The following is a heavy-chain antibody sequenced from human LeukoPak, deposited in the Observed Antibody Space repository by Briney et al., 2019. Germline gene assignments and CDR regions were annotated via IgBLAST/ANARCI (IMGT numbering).Heavy chain of an antibody. CDR3: AKDGQSWLQEYYYDY. D-gene: IGHD3-10*01. CDR2: ITGSGAST. Sequence: GGSLRLSCAASGFTFSSYAMTWFRQAPGKGLEWLSSITGSGASTYYADSVKGRFTVSRDNSKNSVYLQMNSLRVEDTAEYYCAKDGQSWLQEYYYDYWGQGTLVTVSS. V-gene: IGHV3-23*01. CDR1: GFTFSSYA. J-gene: IGHJ4*02.